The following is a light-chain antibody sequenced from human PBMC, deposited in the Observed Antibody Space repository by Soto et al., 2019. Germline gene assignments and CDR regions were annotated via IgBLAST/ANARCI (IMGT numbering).Light chain of an antibody. V-gene: IGLV2-11*01. Sequence: QSALTQPRSVSGSPGQSVTISCTGTSSDVGYYSYVSWYQHHPGRAPKLIISDVSKRPSGVPDRFSGSKSGNTASLTISGLQADDEADYYCCSYAGSDILLFGGGTKLTVL. J-gene: IGLJ2*01. CDR2: DVS. CDR3: CSYAGSDILL. CDR1: SSDVGYYSY.